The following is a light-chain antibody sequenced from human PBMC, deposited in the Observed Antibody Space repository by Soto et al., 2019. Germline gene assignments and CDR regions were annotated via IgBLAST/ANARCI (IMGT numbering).Light chain of an antibody. CDR3: LQYNTFPWT. CDR2: KAS. Sequence: DIQMTQSPSTLSASVGDRVTITCRASQSISSWLAWYQQRPGKAPNLLMYKASSLESGVPSRFRGSGSGTVFTLTISSLQPADFATYYCLQYNTFPWTFDQGTKVEIK. CDR1: QSISSW. J-gene: IGKJ1*01. V-gene: IGKV1-5*03.